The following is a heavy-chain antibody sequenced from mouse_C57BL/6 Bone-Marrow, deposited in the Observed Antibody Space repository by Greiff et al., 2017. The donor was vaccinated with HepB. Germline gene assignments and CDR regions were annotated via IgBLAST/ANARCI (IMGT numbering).Heavy chain of an antibody. J-gene: IGHJ3*01. D-gene: IGHD2-5*01. Sequence: QVQLQQPGAELVRPGTSVKVSCKASGYAFTNYLIEWVKQRPGQGLEWIGVINPGSGGTNYNEKFKGKATLTADKSSSTAYMQLSSLTSEDSAVYFCARSGFYSNYEAWFAYWGQGTLVTVSA. CDR2: INPGSGGT. V-gene: IGHV1-54*01. CDR3: ARSGFYSNYEAWFAY. CDR1: GYAFTNYL.